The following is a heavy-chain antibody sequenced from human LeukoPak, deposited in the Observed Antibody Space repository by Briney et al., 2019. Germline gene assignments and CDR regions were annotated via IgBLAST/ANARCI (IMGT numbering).Heavy chain of an antibody. J-gene: IGHJ4*02. CDR1: GSTFSSSW. CDR2: IKPDGRAI. Sequence: GGSLRLSCAASGSTFSSSWMIWVRQAPGKGLEWGTNIKPDGRAIYYVDSVTGRFTISRDNDKNSLYLQMNSLRAEDTAVYYCSEGNYFDYWGQGPLVSVSS. D-gene: IGHD3-10*01. V-gene: IGHV3-7*01. CDR3: SEGNYFDY.